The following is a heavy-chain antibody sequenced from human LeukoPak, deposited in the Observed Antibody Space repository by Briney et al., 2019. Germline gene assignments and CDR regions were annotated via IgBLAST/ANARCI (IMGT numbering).Heavy chain of an antibody. J-gene: IGHJ4*02. V-gene: IGHV4-31*03. CDR1: GGSISSGGYS. D-gene: IGHD6-6*01. CDR3: ARTRSSIAARAPRRDSGTQAPLGY. Sequence: PSQTLSLTCTVSGGSISSGGYSWSWIRQHPGKGLEWIGYIYYSGSTYYNPSLKSRVTISVDTSKNQFSLKLSSVTAADTAVYYCARTRSSIAARAPRRDSGTQAPLGYWGQGTLVTVSS. CDR2: IYYSGST.